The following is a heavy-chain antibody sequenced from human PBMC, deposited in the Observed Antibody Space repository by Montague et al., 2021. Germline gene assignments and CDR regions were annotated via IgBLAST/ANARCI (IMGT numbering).Heavy chain of an antibody. V-gene: IGHV4-39*07. Sequence: SETLSLTCTVSGASITSNIYYWGWIRQSPGKGLEWIGSIYYSGNSFYQPSLKSRITMAVDTSKNQFSLKLSSVTAADTAIYYCARVFSSGYVGWFDPWGQGTLVTVSS. J-gene: IGHJ5*02. CDR1: GASITSNIYY. CDR2: IYYSGNS. CDR3: ARVFSSGYVGWFDP. D-gene: IGHD6-13*01.